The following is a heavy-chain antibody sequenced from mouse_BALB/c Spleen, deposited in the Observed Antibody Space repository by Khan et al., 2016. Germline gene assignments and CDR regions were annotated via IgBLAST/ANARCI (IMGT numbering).Heavy chain of an antibody. CDR1: GYAFTNYL. CDR2: INPGSGGS. CDR3: ARSDGYDVGYAY. Sequence: QVQLKQSGAELVRPGTSVKVSCKASGYAFTNYLIEWVKQRPGQGLEWIGVINPGSGGSNYNEKIKGKAALTADISSSTAYMQLSSLTSDDSAVYFCARSDGYDVGYAYWGQGTLVTVSA. J-gene: IGHJ3*01. V-gene: IGHV1-54*01. D-gene: IGHD2-2*01.